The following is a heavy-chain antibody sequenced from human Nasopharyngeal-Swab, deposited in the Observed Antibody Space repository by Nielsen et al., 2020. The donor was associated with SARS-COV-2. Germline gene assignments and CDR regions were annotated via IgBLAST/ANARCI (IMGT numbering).Heavy chain of an antibody. D-gene: IGHD3-3*01. J-gene: IGHJ3*01. V-gene: IGHV4-34*01. CDR2: INQSEST. CDR3: ARGISYRITIFEVVIRGDDASDF. CDR1: GGSLSGYY. Sequence: SETLSLTCAVYGGSLSGYYWSWIRKPPGKGLEWIGEINQSESTNHNPSLKSRVTISVDKSKNQFSLKMNSVTAADTAVYYCARGISYRITIFEVVIRGDDASDFWGQGTMVSVSS.